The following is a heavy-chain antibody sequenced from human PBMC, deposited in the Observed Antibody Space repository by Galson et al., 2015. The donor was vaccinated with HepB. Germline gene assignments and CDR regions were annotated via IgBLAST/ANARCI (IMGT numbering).Heavy chain of an antibody. D-gene: IGHD3-22*01. Sequence: SLRLSCAASGFTFSPYTMTWVRQAPGKGLEWVSAIISSSSSIYYADSVKGRFTISRDNAKDSLYLQMNSLRAEDTAVYYCARERGAYYYDFWGQGTLVTVSS. J-gene: IGHJ4*02. CDR2: IISSSSSI. V-gene: IGHV3-21*01. CDR3: ARERGAYYYDF. CDR1: GFTFSPYT.